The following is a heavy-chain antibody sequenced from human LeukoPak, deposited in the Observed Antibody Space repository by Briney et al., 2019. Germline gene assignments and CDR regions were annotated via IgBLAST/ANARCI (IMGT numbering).Heavy chain of an antibody. CDR1: GFIFSDYY. V-gene: IGHV3-7*01. CDR3: ARDSGTCRGCAFDV. J-gene: IGHJ3*01. CDR2: LNRDGSVK. D-gene: IGHD6-25*01. Sequence: GGSLRLSCAPSGFIFSDYYMSWVRQAPGKGLEWVAYLNRDGSVKNYVDSVKGRFTISRDNAKNSLYLQMNRLRAEDTAVFYCARDSGTCRGCAFDVWGHGTMVTVSS.